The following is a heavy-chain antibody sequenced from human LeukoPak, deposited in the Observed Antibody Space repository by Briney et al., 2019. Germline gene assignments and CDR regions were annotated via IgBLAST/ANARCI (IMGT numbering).Heavy chain of an antibody. J-gene: IGHJ4*02. V-gene: IGHV3-30*04. CDR2: ISYDGSNK. D-gene: IGHD5-18*01. Sequence: GGSLRLSCAASGFTFSSHAMHWVRQAPGKGLEWVAVISYDGSNKYYADSVKGRFTISRDNSKNTLYLQMNSLRAEDTAVYYCARESDTAMPNWGQGTLVTVSS. CDR1: GFTFSSHA. CDR3: ARESDTAMPN.